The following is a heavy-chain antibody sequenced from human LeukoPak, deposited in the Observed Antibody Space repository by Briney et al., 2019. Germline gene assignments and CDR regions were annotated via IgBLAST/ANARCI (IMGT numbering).Heavy chain of an antibody. CDR2: IKKDGSEK. CDR3: VRGATWYKGHDAFDI. J-gene: IGHJ3*02. CDR1: GFTFNFYW. Sequence: PGGSLRLSCAASGFTFNFYWMSWVRLAPGKGLECVATIKKDGSEKYYVDSVRGRITISRDNTKDSLYLQMNSLRAEDSAVYYCVRGATWYKGHDAFDIWGQGTMVTVSS. V-gene: IGHV3-7*04. D-gene: IGHD1-14*01.